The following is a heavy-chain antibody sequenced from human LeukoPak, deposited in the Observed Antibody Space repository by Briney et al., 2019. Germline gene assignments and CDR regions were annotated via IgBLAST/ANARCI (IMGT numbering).Heavy chain of an antibody. CDR1: GGTFSNYA. CDR3: AIITMIVVVTQTEYFQH. D-gene: IGHD3-22*01. Sequence: ASVKVSCKASGGTFSNYAISWVRQAPGQGLEWMGIINPSGGSTSYAQKFQGRVTMTRDMSTSTVYMELSSLRSEDTAVYYCAIITMIVVVTQTEYFQHWGQGTLVTVSS. J-gene: IGHJ1*01. CDR2: INPSGGST. V-gene: IGHV1-46*01.